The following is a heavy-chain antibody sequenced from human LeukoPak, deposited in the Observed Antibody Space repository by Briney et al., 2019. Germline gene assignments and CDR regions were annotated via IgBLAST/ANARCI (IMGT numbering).Heavy chain of an antibody. CDR1: GGSFSGYY. V-gene: IGHV4-34*01. CDR3: ARERGGWYYFDY. CDR2: INHSGST. J-gene: IGHJ4*02. Sequence: SETLSLTCAVYGGSFSGYYWSWIRQPPGKGLEWIGEINHSGSTNYNPSLKSRVTISVDTSKKQFSPKLTSVTAADTAVYYCARERGGWYYFDYWGQGTLVTVSS. D-gene: IGHD6-19*01.